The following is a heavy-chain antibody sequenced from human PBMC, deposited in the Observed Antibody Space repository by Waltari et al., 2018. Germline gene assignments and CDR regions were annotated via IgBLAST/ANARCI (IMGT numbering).Heavy chain of an antibody. Sequence: QLQLQESGPGLVKPSATLSLTCTVSGGSISSRSYYWGWIRQPPGKGLEWIGSIYYSGSTYYNPSLKSRVTISVDTSKNQFSLKLSSVTAADTAVYYCARAPIFGVVTYYFDYWGQGTLVTVSS. CDR3: ARAPIFGVVTYYFDY. V-gene: IGHV4-39*07. D-gene: IGHD3-3*01. CDR1: GGSISSRSYY. CDR2: IYYSGST. J-gene: IGHJ4*02.